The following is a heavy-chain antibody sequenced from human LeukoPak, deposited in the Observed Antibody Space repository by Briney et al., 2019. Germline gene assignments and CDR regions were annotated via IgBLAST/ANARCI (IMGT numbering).Heavy chain of an antibody. CDR1: GFTFSSYA. Sequence: GESLGLSCAASGFTFSSYAMSWVRQAPGKGLEWVSAISGSGGSTYYADSVKGRFTVSRDNSKNTLYLQMNSLRAEDTAVYYCAKPYYDFWSGYSARDYWGQGTLVTVSS. V-gene: IGHV3-23*01. D-gene: IGHD3-3*01. J-gene: IGHJ4*02. CDR2: ISGSGGST. CDR3: AKPYYDFWSGYSARDY.